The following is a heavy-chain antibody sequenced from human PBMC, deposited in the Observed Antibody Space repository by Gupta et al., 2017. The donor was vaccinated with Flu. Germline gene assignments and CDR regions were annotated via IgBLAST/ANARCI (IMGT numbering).Heavy chain of an antibody. J-gene: IGHJ6*02. CDR2: ISSSSSTI. CDR3: ARISDRYYYYYGMDV. Sequence: EVQLVASGGGLVQPGGSLRLSCAASGFTFSSYSMNWVRQATGKGLEWVSFISSSSSTIYYADSVKGRFTISRDNAKNSLYLQMNSLREEDTAVYYCARISDRYYYYYGMDVWGQGTTVTVSS. V-gene: IGHV3-48*02. CDR1: GFTFSSYS.